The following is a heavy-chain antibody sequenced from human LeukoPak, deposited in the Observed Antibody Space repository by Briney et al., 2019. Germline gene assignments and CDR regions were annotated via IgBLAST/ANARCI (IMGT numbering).Heavy chain of an antibody. J-gene: IGHJ2*01. CDR2: ISWNSGSI. CDR3: AGYYDSSGYYYWYFDL. CDR1: GFTFDDYA. V-gene: IGHV3-9*01. D-gene: IGHD3-22*01. Sequence: PGRSLRLSCAASGFTFDDYAMHWARQAPGKGLEWVSGISWNSGSIGYADSVKGRFTISRDNAKNSLYLQMNSLRAEDTALYYCAGYYDSSGYYYWYFDLWGRGTLVTVSS.